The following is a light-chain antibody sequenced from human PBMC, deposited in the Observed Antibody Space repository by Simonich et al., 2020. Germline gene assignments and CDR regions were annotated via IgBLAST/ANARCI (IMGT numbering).Light chain of an antibody. J-gene: IGKJ5*01. Sequence: DIQRTQSPSSLSSSVGDRVTITCQSSQDISNYLNWYQQKPGKAPKSLIYDASNLETGVPSRFSGSGSGTDFTFTISSLQPEDIATYYCQQYDNLITFGQGTRLEIK. CDR2: DAS. CDR3: QQYDNLIT. CDR1: QDISNY. V-gene: IGKV1-33*01.